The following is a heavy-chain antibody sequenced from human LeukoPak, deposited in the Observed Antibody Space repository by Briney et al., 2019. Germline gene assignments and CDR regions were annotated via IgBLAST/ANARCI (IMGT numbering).Heavy chain of an antibody. CDR2: ISAYNGNT. Sequence: ASVKVSCKASGYTFTSYGISWVRQAPGQGLEWMGWISAYNGNTNYAQKLQGRVTMTTDTSTSTAYMELRSLRSDATAVYYCAATMVRGAHLYYGMDVWGQGTTVTVSS. D-gene: IGHD3-10*01. J-gene: IGHJ6*02. V-gene: IGHV1-18*01. CDR1: GYTFTSYG. CDR3: AATMVRGAHLYYGMDV.